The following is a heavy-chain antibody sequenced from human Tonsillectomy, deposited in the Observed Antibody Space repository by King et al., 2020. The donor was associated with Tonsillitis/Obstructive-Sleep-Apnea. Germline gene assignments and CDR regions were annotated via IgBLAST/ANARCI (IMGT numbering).Heavy chain of an antibody. D-gene: IGHD6-13*01. CDR3: AKVLIIAESGTPGDAFDI. CDR1: GFTFDDYA. V-gene: IGHV3-9*01. Sequence: VQLVESGGGLVQPGRSLRLSCAASGFTFDDYAMYWVRQAPGKGLEWVSGISWNSGSIVYADSVKGRFTISRDNAKNSLYLQMNSLRAEDTALYYCAKVLIIAESGTPGDAFDIWGQGTMVTVSS. CDR2: ISWNSGSI. J-gene: IGHJ3*02.